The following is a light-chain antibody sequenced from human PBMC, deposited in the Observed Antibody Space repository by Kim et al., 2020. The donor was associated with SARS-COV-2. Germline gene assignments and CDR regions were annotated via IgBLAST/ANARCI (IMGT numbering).Light chain of an antibody. V-gene: IGKV3-20*01. Sequence: EIVLTQSPATLSLSQGDRATLACRANEHVTSTSLAWYQQKPGQAPRLLIYGASSRVTGVPDRFIGSGYGTDFSLTITGLEPEDFAVYYCQQYGTLTGLTFGGGTKLEI. CDR3: QQYGTLTGLT. CDR1: EHVTSTS. CDR2: GAS. J-gene: IGKJ4*01.